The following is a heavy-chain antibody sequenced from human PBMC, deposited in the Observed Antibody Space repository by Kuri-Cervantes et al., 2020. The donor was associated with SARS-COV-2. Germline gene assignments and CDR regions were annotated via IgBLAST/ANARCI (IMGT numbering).Heavy chain of an antibody. V-gene: IGHV3-66*01. CDR1: GFTVSSNY. J-gene: IGHJ6*02. D-gene: IGHD2-2*01. CDR2: IYSGGST. Sequence: GESLKISCAASGFTVSSNYMSWVRQAPGKGLEWVSVIYSGGSTYYADSVKGRFTISRDNSKNTLYLQMNSLRAEDTAVYYCARDLVVHGMDAWGQGTTVTVSS. CDR3: ARDLVVHGMDA.